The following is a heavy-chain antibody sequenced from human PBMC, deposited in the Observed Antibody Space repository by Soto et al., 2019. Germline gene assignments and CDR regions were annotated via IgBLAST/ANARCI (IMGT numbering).Heavy chain of an antibody. Sequence: GESLKISCKGSGYSFAGYWITCVRQKPWKGLEWMGLIDPSDSQTYYSPSFRGHVTISVTKSITTVFLQWSSLRASDTAMYYCARQIYDSDTGPNFQYYFDSWGQGTPVTVSS. CDR3: ARQIYDSDTGPNFQYYFDS. V-gene: IGHV5-10-1*01. CDR1: GYSFAGYW. J-gene: IGHJ4*02. CDR2: IDPSDSQT. D-gene: IGHD3-22*01.